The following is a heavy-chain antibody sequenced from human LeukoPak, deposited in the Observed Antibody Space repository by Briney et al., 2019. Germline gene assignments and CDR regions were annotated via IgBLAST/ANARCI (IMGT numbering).Heavy chain of an antibody. CDR2: ISGSGGST. CDR1: GFTFSSYA. CDR3: AKDRYSSSWYGGGGY. Sequence: GGSLRLSCAASGFTFSSYAMSWVRQAPGKGLEWVSAISGSGGSTYYADSVKGRFTISRDNSKNTLYLQMNGLRAEDTAVYYCAKDRYSSSWYGGGGYWGQGTLVTVSS. D-gene: IGHD6-13*01. J-gene: IGHJ4*02. V-gene: IGHV3-23*01.